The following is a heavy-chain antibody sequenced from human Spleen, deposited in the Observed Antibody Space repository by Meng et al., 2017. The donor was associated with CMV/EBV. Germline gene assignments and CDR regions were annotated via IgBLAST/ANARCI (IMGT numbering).Heavy chain of an antibody. CDR3: ARATENFVVEPPAILFDY. Sequence: ASVKVSCKASGYTFTAHYFHWVRQAPGQGLEWMGWIHPHRGDTNYAQQFQGRVTLTRDTSINTGYMELTRLTSDDTAVYYCARATENFVVEPPAILFDYWGQGTLVTVSS. CDR2: IHPHRGDT. V-gene: IGHV1-2*02. D-gene: IGHD2-2*02. J-gene: IGHJ4*02. CDR1: GYTFTAHY.